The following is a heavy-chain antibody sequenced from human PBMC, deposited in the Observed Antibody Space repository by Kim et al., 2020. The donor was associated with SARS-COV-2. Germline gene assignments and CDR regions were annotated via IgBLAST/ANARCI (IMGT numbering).Heavy chain of an antibody. V-gene: IGHV3-74*01. CDR1: GFTFSSYW. D-gene: IGHD2-21*01. CDR2: INSDGSST. Sequence: GGSLRLSCAASGFTFSSYWMHWVRQAPGKGLVWVSRINSDGSSTSYADSVKGRFTISRDNAKNTLYLQMNSLRAEDTAVYYCARSEKLWPDDYWGQGTLVTVSS. J-gene: IGHJ4*02. CDR3: ARSEKLWPDDY.